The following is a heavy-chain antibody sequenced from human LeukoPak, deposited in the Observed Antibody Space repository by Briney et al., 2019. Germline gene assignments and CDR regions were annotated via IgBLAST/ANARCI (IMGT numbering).Heavy chain of an antibody. V-gene: IGHV3-53*01. CDR3: ATGLHGTPYYFDY. Sequence: PGGSLRLSCAASGFTVSSNYMSWVRQAPGKGLEWVSVIYSGGSTYYADSVKGRFTISRDNSKNTLYLQMNSLRAEDTAVYYCATGLHGTPYYFDYWGQGTLVTVSS. D-gene: IGHD1-1*01. J-gene: IGHJ4*02. CDR2: IYSGGST. CDR1: GFTVSSNY.